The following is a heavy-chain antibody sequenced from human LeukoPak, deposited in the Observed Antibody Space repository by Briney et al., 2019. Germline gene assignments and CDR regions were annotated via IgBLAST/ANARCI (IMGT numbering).Heavy chain of an antibody. V-gene: IGHV3-23*01. CDR3: AKDLHSSSWYNYFQH. D-gene: IGHD6-13*01. CDR2: ISDSGGST. CDR1: GFTFSSYA. Sequence: GGSLRLSCAASGFTFSSYAMSWDRQAPGKGLEWVSAISDSGGSTYYADSVTGRFTISRDNSKNTLYLQMNSLRAEDTAVYYCAKDLHSSSWYNYFQHWGQGTLVTVSS. J-gene: IGHJ1*01.